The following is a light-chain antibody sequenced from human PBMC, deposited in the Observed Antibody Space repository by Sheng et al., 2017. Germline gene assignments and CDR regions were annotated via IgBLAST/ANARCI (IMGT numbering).Light chain of an antibody. CDR2: EAS. V-gene: IGKV4-1*01. CDR3: QQYGSSPRT. Sequence: DIVMTQSPDSLAVSLGERATINCKSSQSVLYSSNNKNYLAWYQQKPGQAPRLFIHEASRRVTGIPDRFSGSASGTDFTLTISRLEPEDFAVYYCQQYGSSPRTFGQGTKVEIK. J-gene: IGKJ1*01. CDR1: QSVLYSSNNKNY.